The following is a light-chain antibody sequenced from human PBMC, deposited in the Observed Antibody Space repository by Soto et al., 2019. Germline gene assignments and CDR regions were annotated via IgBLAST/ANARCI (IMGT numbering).Light chain of an antibody. J-gene: IGKJ3*01. CDR2: LSS. CDR3: MQTLQTPLT. Sequence: DIVMTQSPVTLPVTPGEPATISCRSSQSLLQGDGRNYLDWYVQRPGQSPQRLMYLSSNRASGVXAXXSGGGSGTDSTLKIGRVETEDVGVYYCMQTLQTPLTFGPGTKVDIK. V-gene: IGKV2-28*01. CDR1: QSLLQGDGRNY.